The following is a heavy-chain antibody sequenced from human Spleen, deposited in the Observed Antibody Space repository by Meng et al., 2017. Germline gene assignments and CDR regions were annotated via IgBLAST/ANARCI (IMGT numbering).Heavy chain of an antibody. Sequence: GGSLRLSCAASGFTFSSYAMSWVRQAPGKGLEWVSAMSGSSGATYHADSVKGRFTISRDNSKSTLYLQMNSLRDEDTAVYYCARGHDSVVYWGDGYHAMDVWGQGTTVTVSS. CDR3: ARGHDSVVYWGDGYHAMDV. J-gene: IGHJ6*02. D-gene: IGHD3-22*01. V-gene: IGHV3-23*01. CDR1: GFTFSSYA. CDR2: MSGSSGAT.